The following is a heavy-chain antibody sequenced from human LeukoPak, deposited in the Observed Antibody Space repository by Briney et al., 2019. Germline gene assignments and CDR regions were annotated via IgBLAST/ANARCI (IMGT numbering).Heavy chain of an antibody. CDR1: GGSFSGYY. V-gene: IGHV4-34*01. J-gene: IGHJ5*02. Sequence: KPSETLSLTCAVYGGSFSGYYWSWIRQPPGKGLEWIGEINHSGSTNYNPSLKSRVTISVDTSKNQFSLKLSSVTAADTAVYYCARGSPYGRNWLDPWGQGTLVTVSS. CDR2: INHSGST. D-gene: IGHD3-10*01. CDR3: ARGSPYGRNWLDP.